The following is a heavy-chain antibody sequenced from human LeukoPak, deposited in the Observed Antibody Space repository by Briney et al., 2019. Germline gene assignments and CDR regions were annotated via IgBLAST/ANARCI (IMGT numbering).Heavy chain of an antibody. D-gene: IGHD4-17*01. V-gene: IGHV3-30*09. CDR3: VKVSDGDYVDY. J-gene: IGHJ4*02. CDR1: IFPFSSYA. Sequence: GGSLRLSCAASIFPFSSYAMHWVRQAPGKGLEWVAVISYDGENKYYADSVKGRFAISRDNSKNTLYLQMNSLRGGDTAVYYCVKVSDGDYVDYWGQGTLVTVSS. CDR2: ISYDGENK.